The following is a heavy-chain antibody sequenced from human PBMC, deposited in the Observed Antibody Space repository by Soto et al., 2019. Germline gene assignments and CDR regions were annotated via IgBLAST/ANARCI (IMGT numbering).Heavy chain of an antibody. CDR2: MNPNSGNT. V-gene: IGHV1-8*01. CDR3: ARRGLSSSSTFMYHYYGMDV. CDR1: GYTFTSYD. Sequence: GASVKVSCKASGYTFTSYDINWVRQATGQGLEWMGWMNPNSGNTDYVQKFQGRVTMTRNTSISTAYMELSSLRSEDTAVYYCARRGLSSSSTFMYHYYGMDVWGQGTTVTVSS. J-gene: IGHJ6*02. D-gene: IGHD6-6*01.